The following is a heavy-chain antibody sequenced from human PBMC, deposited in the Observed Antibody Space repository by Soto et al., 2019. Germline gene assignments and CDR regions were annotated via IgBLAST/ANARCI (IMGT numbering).Heavy chain of an antibody. CDR3: AKATLVVVAAIQGNAFNV. J-gene: IGHJ3*01. Sequence: ESGGGLIQPGGSLRLSCAASGFTFSSYAMSWVRQAPGKGLEWVSALSGSGGYTHYADSVKGRFTISRDNSKNTLYLQMNSLRAEDTAVYYCAKATLVVVAAIQGNAFNVWGQGTMVTVSS. CDR2: LSGSGGYT. CDR1: GFTFSSYA. D-gene: IGHD2-15*01. V-gene: IGHV3-23*01.